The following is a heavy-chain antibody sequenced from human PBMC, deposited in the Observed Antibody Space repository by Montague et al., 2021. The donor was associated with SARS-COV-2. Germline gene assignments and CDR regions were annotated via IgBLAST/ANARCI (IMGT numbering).Heavy chain of an antibody. V-gene: IGHV4-59*01. D-gene: IGHD2-8*01. J-gene: IGHJ5*02. CDR1: SGSISSYY. CDR2: IYYSGST. Sequence: SETLSLTCTVSSGSISSYYWSWIRQPPGKGLEWIGYIYYSGSTNYNPSLKSRVTISVDTSKNQFSLKLSSVTAADTAVYYCATQPCTNGVCENWFDPWGQGTLVTVSS. CDR3: ATQPCTNGVCENWFDP.